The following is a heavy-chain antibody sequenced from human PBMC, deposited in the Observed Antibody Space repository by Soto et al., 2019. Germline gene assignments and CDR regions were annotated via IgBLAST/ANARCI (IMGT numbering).Heavy chain of an antibody. J-gene: IGHJ5*02. CDR2: INPNSGGT. CDR3: ARDVRSSSWYAFDP. CDR1: GYTFTGYY. V-gene: IGHV1-2*04. Sequence: QVPLVQPGAEVKKPGASVKVSCKASGYTFTGYYMHWVRQAPGQGLEWMGWINPNSGGTNYAQKFQGWVTMTRDTSISTAYMELSRLRSDDTAVYYCARDVRSSSWYAFDPWGQGTLVTVSS. D-gene: IGHD6-13*01.